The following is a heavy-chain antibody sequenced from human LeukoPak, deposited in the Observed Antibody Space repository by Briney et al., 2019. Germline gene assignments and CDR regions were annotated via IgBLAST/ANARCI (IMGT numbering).Heavy chain of an antibody. CDR3: ANDERLDSSGSQEGYYYHMDV. V-gene: IGHV3-43D*04. D-gene: IGHD6-19*01. CDR2: ISWDGGST. CDR1: GFTFDDYA. Sequence: PGGFLRLSCAPSGFTFDDYAMHWVRQAPGKGLEWVSLISWDGGSTYYADSVKGRFTISRDNSKNSLYLQMNSLRAEDTALYYCANDERLDSSGSQEGYYYHMDVWGKGTTVTVSS. J-gene: IGHJ6*03.